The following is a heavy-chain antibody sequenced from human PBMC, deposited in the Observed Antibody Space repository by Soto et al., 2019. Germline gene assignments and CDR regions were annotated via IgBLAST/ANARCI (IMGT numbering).Heavy chain of an antibody. CDR2: ISFYNGHT. CDR1: GDTVTKYG. CDR3: ASATSIAVAGKET. V-gene: IGHV1-18*01. J-gene: IGHJ4*02. Sequence: QVQLVQSGGEVKKPGASVKVSCKASGDTVTKYGISWVRQAPGQGLEWLGWISFYNGHTNYALKFQVRITFTTDTSTSTASMELRSLTSDDTAVYYCASATSIAVAGKETWGQGTLVTVSS. D-gene: IGHD6-19*01.